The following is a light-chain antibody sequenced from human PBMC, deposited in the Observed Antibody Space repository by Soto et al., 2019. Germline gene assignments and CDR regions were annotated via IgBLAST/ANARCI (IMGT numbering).Light chain of an antibody. J-gene: IGKJ5*01. CDR3: HQYGISPPVT. CDR1: QSVSSN. V-gene: IGKV3-20*01. CDR2: GAS. Sequence: ESMVTRSPSTLSLSKGERATLSCRASQSVSSNLAWYHQKPGQAPSLLIYGASTRAAGIPARFSGSGSGTEFTLTISRLEPEDFAMYYCHQYGISPPVTFCQGRRLAI.